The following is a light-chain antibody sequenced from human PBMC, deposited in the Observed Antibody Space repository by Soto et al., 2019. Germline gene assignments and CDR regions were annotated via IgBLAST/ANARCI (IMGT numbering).Light chain of an antibody. Sequence: DIQMTQSPSTLSASVGDRVTITCRASQSVSGWLAWYQQRPGKAPNLLVSKASSLESGVPSRFSGSGSGTEFPLTISSLHHDDFVTYYCQHYDTYPLTFGGGTKVEIK. CDR1: QSVSGW. CDR3: QHYDTYPLT. V-gene: IGKV1-5*03. J-gene: IGKJ4*01. CDR2: KAS.